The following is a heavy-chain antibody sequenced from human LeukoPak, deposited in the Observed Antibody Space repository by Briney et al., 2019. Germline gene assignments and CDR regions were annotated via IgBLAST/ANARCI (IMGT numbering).Heavy chain of an antibody. Sequence: PGGSLRLSCAASGFTFSSYAMSWIRQPPGKGLEWIGRIYTSGSTNYNPSLKSRVTMSVDTSKNQFSLKLSSVTAADTAVYYCARVVPIAVAGPWIFDYWGQGTLVTVSS. CDR2: IYTSGST. V-gene: IGHV4-4*07. J-gene: IGHJ4*02. CDR1: GFTFSSYA. D-gene: IGHD6-19*01. CDR3: ARVVPIAVAGPWIFDY.